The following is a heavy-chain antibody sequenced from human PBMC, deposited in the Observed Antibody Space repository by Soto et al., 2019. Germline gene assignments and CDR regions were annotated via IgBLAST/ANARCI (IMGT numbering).Heavy chain of an antibody. D-gene: IGHD4-17*01. CDR3: AGEGLPVTTAADC. Sequence: QVQLQQWGAGLLKHSETLSLTCAVYGGPFSGYYWSWIRQPPGKVLEWIGEINHSGSTNQNPSLKSRVTISVDTSKNQFSLKLSSVTAADTAVYYCAGEGLPVTTAADCWGQGTLVTVSS. J-gene: IGHJ4*02. V-gene: IGHV4-34*01. CDR1: GGPFSGYY. CDR2: INHSGST.